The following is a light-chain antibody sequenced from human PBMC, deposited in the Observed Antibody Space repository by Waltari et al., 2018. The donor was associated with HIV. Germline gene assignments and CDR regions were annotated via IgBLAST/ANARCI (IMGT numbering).Light chain of an antibody. V-gene: IGLV2-23*02. CDR3: CSCPRSGIRYV. CDR1: SSNVGRDGL. CDR2: EVT. Sequence: QSALTQPASGSGSPGQSITISCTGTSSNVGRDGLVSWYQQHPGEAPKLIIYEVTKRPSGVSHRFSGSKSGNTASLTISGLQAEYEADYYCCSCPRSGIRYVFGTGTKVTVL. J-gene: IGLJ1*01.